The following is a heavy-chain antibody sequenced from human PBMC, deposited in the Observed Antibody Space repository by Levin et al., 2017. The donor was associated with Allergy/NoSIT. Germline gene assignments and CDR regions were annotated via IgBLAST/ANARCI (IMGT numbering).Heavy chain of an antibody. Sequence: SETLSLTCTVSGGSISSGGYYWSWIRQHPGKGLEWIGYIYYSGSTYYNPSLKSRVTISVDTSKNQFSLKLSSVTAADTAVYYCARGNGRSYGVFDYWGQGTLVTVSS. J-gene: IGHJ4*02. CDR1: GGSISSGGYY. CDR3: ARGNGRSYGVFDY. V-gene: IGHV4-31*03. CDR2: IYYSGST. D-gene: IGHD5-18*01.